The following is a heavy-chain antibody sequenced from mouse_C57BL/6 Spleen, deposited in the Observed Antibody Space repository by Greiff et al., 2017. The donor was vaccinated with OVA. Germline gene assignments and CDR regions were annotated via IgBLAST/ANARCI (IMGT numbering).Heavy chain of an antibody. CDR2: IDPSDSHT. CDR3: ARSGSTVYFDY. V-gene: IGHV1-69*01. D-gene: IGHD1-1*01. CDR1: GYTFTSYW. Sequence: QVQLQQPGAELVMPGASVKLSCKASGYTFTSYWMPWVQQRPGQGLAWIGEIDPSDSHTTYTQTFKGKSTLTVAKSSSTAYMQLSSLTSEDSAVYYCARSGSTVYFDYWGQGTTLTVSS. J-gene: IGHJ2*01.